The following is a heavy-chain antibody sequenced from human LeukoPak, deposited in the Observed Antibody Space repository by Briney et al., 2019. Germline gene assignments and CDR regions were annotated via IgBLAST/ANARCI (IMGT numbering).Heavy chain of an antibody. J-gene: IGHJ6*03. V-gene: IGHV4-4*07. D-gene: IGHD3-22*01. CDR3: ARLKFYDSTGYSPGYYMDV. CDR2: IYGSGIT. Sequence: ASETLSLTCTVSGGSIISNYWSWIRQSAGTGLEWIGRIYGSGITDYNPSLKSRVTMSLDTSRKQFSLRLKSVTAADTAVYYCARLKFYDSTGYSPGYYMDVWGKGTTVSVFS. CDR1: GGSIISNY.